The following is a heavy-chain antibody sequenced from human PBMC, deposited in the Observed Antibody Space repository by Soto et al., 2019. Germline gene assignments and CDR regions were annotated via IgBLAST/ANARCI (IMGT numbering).Heavy chain of an antibody. CDR2: ICGSGGST. CDR1: GFTFSTYA. Sequence: EVQLLESGGGLVQPGGSLRLSCAASGFTFSTYAMTWVRQAPGKRLEWVSIICGSGGSTYYSDSVKGRFIISRDNSTNTLDLQKNSLRAEDAAVYYCAKTPSPHAAAGRGGGGYFDYWGQGTLVTVSS. V-gene: IGHV3-23*01. D-gene: IGHD6-13*01. CDR3: AKTPSPHAAAGRGGGGYFDY. J-gene: IGHJ4*02.